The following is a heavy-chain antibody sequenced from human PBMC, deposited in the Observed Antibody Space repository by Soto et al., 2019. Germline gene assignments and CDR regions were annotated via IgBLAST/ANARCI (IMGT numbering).Heavy chain of an antibody. CDR2: IKSKTDGGTT. CDR3: ASLYHIDP. CDR1: GFTFSTAW. J-gene: IGHJ5*02. Sequence: EVQLVESGGGLVKPGGSLTLSCAASGFTFSTAWMNWVRQAPGKGLEWVGRIKSKTDGGTTNYAAPVQGRFTISRDNPRNTLYLQMNSMKTDDTAGYYCASLYHIDPWGQGTLVTVSS. V-gene: IGHV3-15*07. D-gene: IGHD2-2*01.